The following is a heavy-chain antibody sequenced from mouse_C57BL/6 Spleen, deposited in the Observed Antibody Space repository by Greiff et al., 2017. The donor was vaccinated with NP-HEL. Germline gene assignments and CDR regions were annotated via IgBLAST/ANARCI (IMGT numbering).Heavy chain of an antibody. V-gene: IGHV1-42*01. CDR2: INPSTGGT. D-gene: IGHD3-2*02. CDR3: ASSLDRQLRASFAY. J-gene: IGHJ3*01. Sequence: EVQLQQSGPELVKPGASVKISCKASGYSFTGYYMNWVKQSPEKSLEWIGEINPSTGGTTYNQKFKAKATLTVDKSSSTAYMQLNSLTSEDSAIYYCASSLDRQLRASFAYWGQGTLVTVSA. CDR1: GYSFTGYY.